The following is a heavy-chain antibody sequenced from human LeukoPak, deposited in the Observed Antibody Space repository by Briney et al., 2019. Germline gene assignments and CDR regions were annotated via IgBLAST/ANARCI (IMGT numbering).Heavy chain of an antibody. CDR1: GFTFSSCG. CDR3: AKDSSAYQFDP. D-gene: IGHD2-2*01. Sequence: PGRSLRLSCAASGFTFSSCGMHWVRQAPGKGLEWVAVISYDGSNKYYADSVKGRFTISRDNSKNTLYLQMNSLRAEDTAVYYCAKDSSAYQFDPWGQGTLVTVSS. V-gene: IGHV3-30*18. CDR2: ISYDGSNK. J-gene: IGHJ5*02.